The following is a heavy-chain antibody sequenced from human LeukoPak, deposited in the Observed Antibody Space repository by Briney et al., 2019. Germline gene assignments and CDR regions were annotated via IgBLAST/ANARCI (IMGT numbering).Heavy chain of an antibody. CDR2: ISSSSSYI. Sequence: GGSLRLSCAASGFTFSSYSMNWVRQAPGKGLEWVSSISSSSSYIYYADSVKGRFTISRDNAKNSLYLQMNSLRAEDTAVYYCARFVTAYRMDVWGQGTAVIVSS. CDR3: ARFVTAYRMDV. J-gene: IGHJ6*02. CDR1: GFTFSSYS. D-gene: IGHD5-18*01. V-gene: IGHV3-21*01.